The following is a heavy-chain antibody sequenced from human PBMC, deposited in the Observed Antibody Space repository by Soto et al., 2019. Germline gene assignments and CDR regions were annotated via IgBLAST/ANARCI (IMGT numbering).Heavy chain of an antibody. CDR1: GGTFSSYA. J-gene: IGHJ6*02. CDR2: VLPIFGTA. D-gene: IGHD5-18*01. V-gene: IGHV1-69*01. CDR3: ARDLGDTAMDYYYYGMDV. Sequence: QVQLVQSGTEVKEPGSSVKVSCKASGGTFSSYAISWVRQAPGQGLEWMGGVLPIFGTANYAQKFQGRVTITADESTSTAYMELSSLRSEDTAVYYCARDLGDTAMDYYYYGMDVWGQGTTVTVS.